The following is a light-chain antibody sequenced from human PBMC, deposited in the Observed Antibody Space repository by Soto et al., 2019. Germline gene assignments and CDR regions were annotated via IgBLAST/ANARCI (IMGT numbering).Light chain of an antibody. J-gene: IGKJ4*01. CDR1: QDISNY. V-gene: IGKV1-33*01. CDR3: PQYDNLPPFT. CDR2: DAS. Sequence: DIQMTQSPSSLSASVGDRVTITCQASQDISNYLNWYQQKPGKAPKLLIYDASNLETGVPSRFSGSASGTDFTFTISSLQAEDVATYYCPQYDNLPPFTFGGGTKVEIK.